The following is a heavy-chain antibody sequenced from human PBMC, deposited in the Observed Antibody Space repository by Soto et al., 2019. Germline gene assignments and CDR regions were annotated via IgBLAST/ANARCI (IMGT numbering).Heavy chain of an antibody. CDR3: AKWFDSGGYATPL. D-gene: IGHD3-22*01. J-gene: IGHJ4*02. Sequence: SETLSLTCAVSGFSINNAYYWGWIRQHPGKGLDWIGTVYHGVTAFYNPSLKSRASISVDSSKNQFSLNLTSVTAADTAVYYCAKWFDSGGYATPLWGQGTLVTVS. CDR1: GFSINNAYY. V-gene: IGHV4-38-2*01. CDR2: VYHGVTA.